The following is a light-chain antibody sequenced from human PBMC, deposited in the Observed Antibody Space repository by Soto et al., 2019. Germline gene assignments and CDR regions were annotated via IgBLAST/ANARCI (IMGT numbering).Light chain of an antibody. CDR2: GAS. CDR3: QHYGSSPPIT. Sequence: PGERATLSCRASQRVRSTSLAWYQQKPGQAPRLLIYGASSRATGIPDRFSGGGSGTDFTLTISRLEPEDVAVYYCQHYGSSPPITFGQGTRLEIK. CDR1: QRVRSTS. V-gene: IGKV3-20*01. J-gene: IGKJ5*01.